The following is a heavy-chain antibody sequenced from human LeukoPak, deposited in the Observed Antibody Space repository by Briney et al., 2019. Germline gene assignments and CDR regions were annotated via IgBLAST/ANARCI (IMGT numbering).Heavy chain of an antibody. CDR1: GFTFSSYA. Sequence: GGSLRLSCAASGFTFSSYAMHWVRQAPGKGLEWVAVISHDGSNKYYADSVKGRFTISRDNSKNTLYLQMNSLRAEDTAVYYCAKGPRDYYYYGMDVWGQGTTVTVSS. V-gene: IGHV3-30-3*01. CDR3: AKGPRDYYYYGMDV. J-gene: IGHJ6*02. CDR2: ISHDGSNK.